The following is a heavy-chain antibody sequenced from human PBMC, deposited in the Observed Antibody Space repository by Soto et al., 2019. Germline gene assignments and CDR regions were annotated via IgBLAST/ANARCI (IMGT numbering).Heavy chain of an antibody. J-gene: IGHJ4*02. Sequence: SVKVSCKASGGTFSNGISWARQAPGQGLEWMGTIIPVFGRANYAQKFKDRVTITADRSTSTAYMAVSSLRSDDTAVYYCANTRASPLYFDQWGQGTLVTVSA. CDR3: ANTRASPLYFDQ. CDR1: GGTFSNG. CDR2: IIPVFGRA. V-gene: IGHV1-69*04. D-gene: IGHD2-15*01.